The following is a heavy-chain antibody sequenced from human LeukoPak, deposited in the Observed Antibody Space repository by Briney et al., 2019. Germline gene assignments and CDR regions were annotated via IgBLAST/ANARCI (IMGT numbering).Heavy chain of an antibody. J-gene: IGHJ4*02. V-gene: IGHV4-61*02. CDR2: IYTSGST. Sequence: SETLSLTCTVSGGSISSGSYYWSWIRQPAGKGLEWIGRIYTSGSTNYNPSLKSRVTMSVDTSKNQFSLKLSSVTAADTAVYYCARGRGYSYGYDYFDYWGQGTLVTVSS. CDR1: GGSISSGSYY. CDR3: ARGRGYSYGYDYFDY. D-gene: IGHD5-18*01.